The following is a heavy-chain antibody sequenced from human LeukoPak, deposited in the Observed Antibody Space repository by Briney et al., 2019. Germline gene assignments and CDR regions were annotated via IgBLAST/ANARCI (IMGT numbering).Heavy chain of an antibody. Sequence: SETLSLTCAVYGGSFSGYYWSWIRQPPGKGLEWIGEINHSGSTNYNPSLKSRVTISVDTSKNQFSLKLSSVTAADTAVYYCARVFRYLPGRSFYFDYWGQGTLVTVSS. CDR3: ARVFRYLPGRSFYFDY. D-gene: IGHD1-26*01. V-gene: IGHV4-34*01. CDR1: GGSFSGYY. J-gene: IGHJ4*02. CDR2: INHSGST.